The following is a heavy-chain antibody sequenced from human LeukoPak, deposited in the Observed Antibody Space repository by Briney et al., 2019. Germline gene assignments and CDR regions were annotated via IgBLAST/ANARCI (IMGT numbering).Heavy chain of an antibody. CDR2: IRGSDDNT. CDR3: AKVPYTSSNYYFDY. D-gene: IGHD5-18*01. CDR1: GFTFSNYA. Sequence: GGSLRLSCAASGFTFSNYAMSWVRQAPGKGLEWVSVIRGSDDNTYYADSVKGRFTIPRDNSRNTLSLQMNSLRAEDTAVYYCAKVPYTSSNYYFDYWGQGTLVTVSS. V-gene: IGHV3-23*01. J-gene: IGHJ4*02.